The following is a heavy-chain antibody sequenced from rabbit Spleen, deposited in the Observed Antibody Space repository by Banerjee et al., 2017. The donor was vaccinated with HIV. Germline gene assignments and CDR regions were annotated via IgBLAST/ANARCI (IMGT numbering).Heavy chain of an antibody. CDR3: ARDSSTSFSTYGMDL. CDR1: GIDFSSGYD. J-gene: IGHJ6*01. V-gene: IGHV1S45*01. Sequence: QEQLVESGGGLVQPEGSLTLTCTASGIDFSSGYDMCWVRQAPGKGLEWIACIYGGSSGNTYSATWAKGRFTISKTSPTTVTLQMTSLTAADTATYFCARDSSTSFSTYGMDLWGPGTLVTVS. CDR2: IYGGSSGNT. D-gene: IGHD1-1*01.